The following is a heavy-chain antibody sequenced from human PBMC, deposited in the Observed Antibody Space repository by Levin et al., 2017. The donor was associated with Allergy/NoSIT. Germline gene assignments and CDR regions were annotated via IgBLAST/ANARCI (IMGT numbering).Heavy chain of an antibody. CDR3: ARVVKAVAGRYWYFDL. Sequence: GGSLRLSCAASGFTFSSYWMHWVRQAPGKGLVWVSRINSDGSSTSYADSVKGRFTISRDNAKNTLYLQMNSLRAEDTAVYYCARVVKAVAGRYWYFDLWGRGTLVTVSS. V-gene: IGHV3-74*01. D-gene: IGHD6-19*01. J-gene: IGHJ2*01. CDR2: INSDGSST. CDR1: GFTFSSYW.